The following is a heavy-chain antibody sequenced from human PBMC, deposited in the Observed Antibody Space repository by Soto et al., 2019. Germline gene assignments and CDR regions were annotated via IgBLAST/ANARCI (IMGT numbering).Heavy chain of an antibody. CDR1: GYTFARYG. Sequence: ASVKVSCKASGYTFARYGISWVRQAPGRRLEGMGWISAYNGNTNYAQKLQGRVTMTTDTSTSTAYMELRSLRSDDTAVYYCARDNTIFGVVIPYYYYYGMDVWGQGPTVTVSS. D-gene: IGHD3-3*01. V-gene: IGHV1-18*01. CDR3: ARDNTIFGVVIPYYYYYGMDV. CDR2: ISAYNGNT. J-gene: IGHJ6*02.